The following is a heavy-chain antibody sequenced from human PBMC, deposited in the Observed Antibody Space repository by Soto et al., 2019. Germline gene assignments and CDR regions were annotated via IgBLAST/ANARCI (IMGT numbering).Heavy chain of an antibody. D-gene: IGHD4-17*01. CDR1: GGSISSSSHY. J-gene: IGHJ4*02. CDR3: ASLYGDWRRGDY. CDR2: IYYSGST. V-gene: IGHV4-39*01. Sequence: PSETLSLTCTVSGGSISSSSHYWGWIRQPPGKGLEWIGSIYYSGSTYYNPSLKSRVTISVDTSKNQFSLKLSSVTAADTAVYYCASLYGDWRRGDYWGQGTLVTVSS.